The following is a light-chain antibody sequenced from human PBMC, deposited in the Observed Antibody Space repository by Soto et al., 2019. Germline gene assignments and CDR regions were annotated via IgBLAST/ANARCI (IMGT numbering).Light chain of an antibody. CDR3: QQYNNYWT. J-gene: IGKJ1*01. CDR2: QAS. Sequence: DIQMTQSPSTLSASVGDRVTITCRASQSIGSWMAWYQQKPGKAPKLLIYQASNLESGVPSRFSGSGSGTEFTLAISSLQPDDFATYYCQQYNNYWTFGQGTKVEIK. CDR1: QSIGSW. V-gene: IGKV1-5*03.